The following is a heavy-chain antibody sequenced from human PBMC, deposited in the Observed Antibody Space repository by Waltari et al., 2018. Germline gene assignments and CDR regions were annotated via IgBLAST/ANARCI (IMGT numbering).Heavy chain of an antibody. J-gene: IGHJ4*02. CDR2: IDYSGST. D-gene: IGHD6-6*01. CDR1: GGSISSYY. V-gene: IGHV4-59*01. Sequence: QVQLQESGPGLVKPSETLSLTCPVSGGSISSYYWSWIRQPPGKGLDWIGYIDYSGSTNYNPSLKSRVTISVDTSKNQFSLKLSSVTAADTAVYYCARGSSSSEFDYWGQGTLVTVSS. CDR3: ARGSSSSEFDY.